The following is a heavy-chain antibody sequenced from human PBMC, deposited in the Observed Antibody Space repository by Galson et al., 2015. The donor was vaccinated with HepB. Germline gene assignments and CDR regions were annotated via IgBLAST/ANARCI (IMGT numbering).Heavy chain of an antibody. CDR2: IIPIFGTA. V-gene: IGHV1-69*13. J-gene: IGHJ6*02. D-gene: IGHD3-10*01. Sequence: SVKVSCKASGGTFSSYAISWVRQAPGQGLEWMGGIIPIFGTANYAQKFQGRVTITADESTSTAYMELSSLRSEDTAVYYCARGTMVRGVISPLGVYYGMDVWGQGTTVTVSS. CDR1: GGTFSSYA. CDR3: ARGTMVRGVISPLGVYYGMDV.